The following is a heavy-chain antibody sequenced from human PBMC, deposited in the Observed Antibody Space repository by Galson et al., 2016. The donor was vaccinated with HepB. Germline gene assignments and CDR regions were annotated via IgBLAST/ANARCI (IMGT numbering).Heavy chain of an antibody. CDR3: ASHLGGSSLDPFDI. CDR1: GFTFSSYA. D-gene: IGHD3-16*01. J-gene: IGHJ3*02. Sequence: SLRLSCAASGFTFSSYAMNWVRQAPGKGLEWVSVSASGDITYYAHSVKGRLTISRDKSKNTLFLNMISLRAEDTASYYCASHLGGSSLDPFDIWGRGTMVTVSS. V-gene: IGHV3-23*01. CDR2: SASGDIT.